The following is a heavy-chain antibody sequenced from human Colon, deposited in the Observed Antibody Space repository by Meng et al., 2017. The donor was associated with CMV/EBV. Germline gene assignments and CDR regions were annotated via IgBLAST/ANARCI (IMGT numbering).Heavy chain of an antibody. V-gene: IGHV3-21*01. CDR3: TRDAGSSTSMDY. Sequence: GGSLRLSCTASGFTLSSYGMHWVRQAPGKGLEWVSAISYSGTYIYDADSVKGRFTISRDNAKNSLYLQMNTLRAEDTAVYYCTRDAGSSTSMDYWGQGTLVTVSS. J-gene: IGHJ4*02. CDR2: ISYSGTYI. D-gene: IGHD6-6*01. CDR1: GFTLSSYG.